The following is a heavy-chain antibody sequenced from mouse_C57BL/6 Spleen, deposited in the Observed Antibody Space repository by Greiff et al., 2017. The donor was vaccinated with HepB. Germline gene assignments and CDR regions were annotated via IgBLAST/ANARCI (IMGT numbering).Heavy chain of an antibody. CDR1: GYAFSSYW. J-gene: IGHJ2*01. V-gene: IGHV1-80*01. CDR3: ARLGTTVVATDD. Sequence: QVQLQQSGAELVKPGASVKISCKASGYAFSSYWMNWVKQRPGKGLEWIGQIYPGDGDTNYNGKFKGKATLTADKSSSTAYMQLSSLTSEDSAVYFCARLGTTVVATDDWGQGTTLTVSS. D-gene: IGHD1-1*01. CDR2: IYPGDGDT.